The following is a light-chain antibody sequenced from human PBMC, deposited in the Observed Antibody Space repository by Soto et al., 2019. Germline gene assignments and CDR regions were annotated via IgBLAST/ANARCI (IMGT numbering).Light chain of an antibody. CDR2: QDT. Sequence: SYELTQPPSVSVSPGQTASITCSGGKLGDKYASWYQQNPGQSPVLVIYQDTKRPSGIPERFSGSNSGNTATLTISGTQPMDEADYYCQAWDNRIVVFGGGTKLTVL. V-gene: IGLV3-1*01. CDR3: QAWDNRIVV. CDR1: KLGDKY. J-gene: IGLJ3*02.